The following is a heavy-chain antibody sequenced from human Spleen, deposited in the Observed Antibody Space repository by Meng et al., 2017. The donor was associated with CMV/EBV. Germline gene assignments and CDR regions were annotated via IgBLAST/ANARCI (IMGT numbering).Heavy chain of an antibody. J-gene: IGHJ6*02. CDR1: GFTFSSYS. Sequence: GGSLRLSCAASGFTFSSYSMNWVRQAPGKGLEWVSSISSSSSYIYYADSVKGRFTISRDNAKNSLYLQMNSLRAEDTALYYCAKDKGVLRFLGYYGMDVWGQGTTVTVSS. CDR2: ISSSSSYI. V-gene: IGHV3-21*04. D-gene: IGHD3-3*01. CDR3: AKDKGVLRFLGYYGMDV.